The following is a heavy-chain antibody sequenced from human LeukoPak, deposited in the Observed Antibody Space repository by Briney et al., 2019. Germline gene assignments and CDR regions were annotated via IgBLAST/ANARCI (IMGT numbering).Heavy chain of an antibody. CDR2: IYYSGST. D-gene: IGHD3-10*01. J-gene: IGHJ4*02. CDR3: ARVGTYGSGSYLSWLDY. Sequence: SETLSLTCTASGGSISSYYWSWIRQPPGKGLEWIGYIYYSGSTNYNPSLKSRVTISVDTSKNQFSLKLSSVTAADTAVYYCARVGTYGSGSYLSWLDYWGQGTLVTVSS. V-gene: IGHV4-59*01. CDR1: GGSISSYY.